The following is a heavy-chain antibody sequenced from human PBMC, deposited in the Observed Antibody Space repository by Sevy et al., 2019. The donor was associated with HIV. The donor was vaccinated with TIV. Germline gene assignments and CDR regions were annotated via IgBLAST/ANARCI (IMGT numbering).Heavy chain of an antibody. V-gene: IGHV3-30-3*01. D-gene: IGHD4-17*01. CDR1: GFAFTNYYA. Sequence: LKISCTASGFAFTNYYAMHWVRQAPGKGLEWVALISYDGSDKFYADSVKGRFTITRDNFKNTLYLQMNGLTTEDTAVYYCARPRANYVDHYFFYAMDVWGQGTTVTVSS. CDR3: ARPRANYVDHYFFYAMDV. J-gene: IGHJ6*02. CDR2: ISYDGSDK.